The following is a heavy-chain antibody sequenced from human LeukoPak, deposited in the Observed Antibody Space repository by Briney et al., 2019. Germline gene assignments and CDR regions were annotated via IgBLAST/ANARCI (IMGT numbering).Heavy chain of an antibody. J-gene: IGHJ4*02. CDR2: ISSNGGST. CDR3: ARVYDHAFDC. CDR1: GFTFSSYA. V-gene: IGHV3-64*01. Sequence: GGSLRLSCAASGFTFSSYAMHWVRQAPGKGLEYVSAISSNGGSTYYANSVKGRFTISRDNSKNTLYLQMGSLRAEDMAVYYCARVYDHAFDCWGQGTLVTVSS. D-gene: IGHD3-3*01.